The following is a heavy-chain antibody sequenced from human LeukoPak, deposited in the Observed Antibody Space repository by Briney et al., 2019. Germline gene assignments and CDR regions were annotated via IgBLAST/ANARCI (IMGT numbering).Heavy chain of an antibody. Sequence: SETLSLTCAVYGGSFSGYYWSWIRQPPGKGLEWIGEINHSGSTNYNPSLKSRVTISVDTSKNQFSLKLSSVTAADTAVYYCARDTGYIRFDPWGQGTLVTVSS. J-gene: IGHJ5*02. V-gene: IGHV4-34*01. CDR1: GGSFSGYY. D-gene: IGHD5-12*01. CDR3: ARDTGYIRFDP. CDR2: INHSGST.